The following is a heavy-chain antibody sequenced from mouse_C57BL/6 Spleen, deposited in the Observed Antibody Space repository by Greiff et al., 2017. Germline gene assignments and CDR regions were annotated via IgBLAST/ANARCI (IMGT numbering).Heavy chain of an antibody. CDR1: GYTFTDYE. J-gene: IGHJ4*01. D-gene: IGHD1-1*01. CDR2: IDPETGGT. V-gene: IGHV1-15*01. Sequence: VKVVESGAELVRPGASVTLSCKASGYTFTDYEMHWVKQTPVHGLEWIGAIDPETGGTAYNQKFKGKAILTADKSSSTAYMELRSLTSEDSAVYYCTRGPPITTVVATDAMDYWGQGTSVTVSS. CDR3: TRGPPITTVVATDAMDY.